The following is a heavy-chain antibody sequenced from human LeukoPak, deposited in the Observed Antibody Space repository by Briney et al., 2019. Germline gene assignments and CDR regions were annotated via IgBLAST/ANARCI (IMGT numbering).Heavy chain of an antibody. J-gene: IGHJ4*02. CDR3: ASGSGYDQELFDY. CDR1: GYTLTSYD. V-gene: IGHV1-8*01. D-gene: IGHD5-12*01. CDR2: MNPNSGNT. Sequence: ASVKVSCKASGYTLTSYDINWVRQATGQGLEWMGWMNPNSGNTGYAQKFQGRVTMTRNTSISTAYMELSSLRSEDTAVYYCASGSGYDQELFDYWGQGTLVTVSS.